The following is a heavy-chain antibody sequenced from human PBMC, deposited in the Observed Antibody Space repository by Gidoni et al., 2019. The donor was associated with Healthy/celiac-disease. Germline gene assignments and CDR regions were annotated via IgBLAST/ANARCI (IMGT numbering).Heavy chain of an antibody. Sequence: QVQLVQSGAEVKQPGASVKVSCKASGYTFTSYGISWVRQAPGQGLEWMGWISAYNGNTNYAQKLQGRVTMTTDTSTSTAYMELRSLRSDDTAVYYCARGEYYDFWSGQNPYYYYGMDVWGQGTTVTVSS. V-gene: IGHV1-18*01. CDR1: GYTFTSYG. CDR3: ARGEYYDFWSGQNPYYYYGMDV. CDR2: ISAYNGNT. J-gene: IGHJ6*02. D-gene: IGHD3-3*01.